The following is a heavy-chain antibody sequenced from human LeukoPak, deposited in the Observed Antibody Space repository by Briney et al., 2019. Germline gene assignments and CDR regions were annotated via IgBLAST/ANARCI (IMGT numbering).Heavy chain of an antibody. Sequence: ASVKVSCKASGYTFTSYGISWVRQAPGQGLEWMGWISAYNGNTNYAQKLQGRVTMTTDTSTSTAYMELRSLRSDDTAVYYCARDFPRDYDILTGYYMAGWFDHWGQGTLVTVSS. CDR1: GYTFTSYG. J-gene: IGHJ5*02. V-gene: IGHV1-18*01. CDR3: ARDFPRDYDILTGYYMAGWFDH. D-gene: IGHD3-9*01. CDR2: ISAYNGNT.